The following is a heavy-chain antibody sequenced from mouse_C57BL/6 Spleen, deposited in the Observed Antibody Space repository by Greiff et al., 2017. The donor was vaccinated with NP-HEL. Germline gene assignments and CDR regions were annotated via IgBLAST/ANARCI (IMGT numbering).Heavy chain of an antibody. Sequence: QVQLQQPGAELVRPGSSVKLSCKASGYTFTSYWMHWVKQRPIQGLEWIGNIDPSDSETHYNQKFKDKATLTVDKSSSTAYMQLSSLTSEDSAVYYCAREGLRQRGFDYWGQGTTLTVSS. V-gene: IGHV1-52*01. CDR1: GYTFTSYW. CDR2: IDPSDSET. J-gene: IGHJ2*01. CDR3: AREGLRQRGFDY. D-gene: IGHD2-2*01.